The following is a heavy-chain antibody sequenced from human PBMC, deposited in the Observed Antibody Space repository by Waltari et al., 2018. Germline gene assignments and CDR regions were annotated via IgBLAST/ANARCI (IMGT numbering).Heavy chain of an antibody. CDR3: AMRSIAARRGEDY. D-gene: IGHD6-6*01. CDR1: GFSISGSW. Sequence: VQLVESGGGLIQPVGSLSLSCAASGFSISGSWLPLVRLPPGKGLEWSGRIYTSGSTNYNPSLKSRVTISVDTSKNQFSLKLSSVTAADTAVYYCAMRSIAARRGEDYWGQGTLVTVSS. V-gene: IGHV4-4*08. J-gene: IGHJ4*02. CDR2: IYTSGST.